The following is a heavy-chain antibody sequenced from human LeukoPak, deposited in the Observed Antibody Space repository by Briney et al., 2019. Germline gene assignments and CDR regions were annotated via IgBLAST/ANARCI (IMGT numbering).Heavy chain of an antibody. D-gene: IGHD5-24*01. J-gene: IGHJ4*02. CDR1: GYTFTTSW. CDR3: AILNHPDGRVY. Sequence: GESLKISCQGSGYTFTTSWIGWVRQLPGKGLEWMAIIYAGDSDTKYSPSFQGQVSISTDRSISTAYLQWSSLKASDTAMYYCAILNHPDGRVYWGQGTLVTVSS. CDR2: IYAGDSDT. V-gene: IGHV5-51*01.